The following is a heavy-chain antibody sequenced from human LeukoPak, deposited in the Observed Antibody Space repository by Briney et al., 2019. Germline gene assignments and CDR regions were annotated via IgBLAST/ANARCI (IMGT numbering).Heavy chain of an antibody. CDR2: IYYSGST. CDR1: GGSISSYY. V-gene: IGHV4-59*01. Sequence: SETLSLTCTVSGGSISSYYWSWIRQPPGKGLEWIGYIYYSGSTNYNPSLKSRVTISVDTSKNQFSLKLSSVTAADTAVYYCARSDYSNTYFDNWGQGTLVTVSS. J-gene: IGHJ4*02. D-gene: IGHD4-11*01. CDR3: ARSDYSNTYFDN.